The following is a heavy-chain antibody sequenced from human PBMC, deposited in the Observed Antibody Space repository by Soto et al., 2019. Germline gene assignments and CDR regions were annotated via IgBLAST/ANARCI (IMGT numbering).Heavy chain of an antibody. J-gene: IGHJ4*02. V-gene: IGHV4-59*08. CDR1: GGSISSYY. CDR3: ARRYGVYFDY. D-gene: IGHD4-17*01. Sequence: SETLSLTCTVSGGSISSYYWSWIRQPPGKGLEWTGYIYYSGSTNYNPSLKSRVTISVDTSKNQFSLKLSSVTAADTAVYYCARRYGVYFDYWGQGTLVTVPQ. CDR2: IYYSGST.